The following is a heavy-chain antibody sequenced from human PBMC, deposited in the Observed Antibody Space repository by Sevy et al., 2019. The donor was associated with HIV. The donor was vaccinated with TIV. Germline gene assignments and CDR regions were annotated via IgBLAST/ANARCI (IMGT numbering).Heavy chain of an antibody. CDR2: INQDGNKK. CDR1: GFTFSKYW. D-gene: IGHD5-12*01. J-gene: IGHJ4*02. Sequence: GGSLRLSCAVSGFTFSKYWMSWVRQAPGKGLECVANINQDGNKKYYLDQVKGRFIVSRDNAKNSPYLQMGSLRAEDTAIYYCAREQISGDKPDYFDYWGQGTLVTVSS. V-gene: IGHV3-7*03. CDR3: AREQISGDKPDYFDY.